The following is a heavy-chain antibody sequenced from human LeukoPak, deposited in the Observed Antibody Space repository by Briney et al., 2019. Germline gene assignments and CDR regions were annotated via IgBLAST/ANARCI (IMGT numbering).Heavy chain of an antibody. J-gene: IGHJ4*02. CDR3: ARGPYDSSGYYCPLDY. D-gene: IGHD3-22*01. CDR1: GFTFDDYG. V-gene: IGHV3-20*04. Sequence: GGSLRLSCAASGFTFDDYGMSWVRQAPGKGLEWVSGINWNGGSTGYADSVKGRFTISRDNAKNSLYLQMNSLSAEDTALYYCARGPYDSSGYYCPLDYWGQGTLVTVSS. CDR2: INWNGGST.